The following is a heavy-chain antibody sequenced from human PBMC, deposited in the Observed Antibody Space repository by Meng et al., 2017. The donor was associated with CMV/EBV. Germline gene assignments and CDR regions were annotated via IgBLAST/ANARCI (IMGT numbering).Heavy chain of an antibody. V-gene: IGHV3-53*01. CDR2: IYSGGST. D-gene: IGHD5-12*01. CDR1: GFTISSNY. J-gene: IGHJ6*02. CDR3: ARWDIVTTFRKDYYYYGMDV. Sequence: GESLKISCAASGFTISSNYMTWVRQAPGKGLEWVSLIYSGGSTYYADSVKGRFTISRDNSKNTLFLQMNSLRAEDTAMYYCARWDIVTTFRKDYYYYGMDVWGQGTTVTVSS.